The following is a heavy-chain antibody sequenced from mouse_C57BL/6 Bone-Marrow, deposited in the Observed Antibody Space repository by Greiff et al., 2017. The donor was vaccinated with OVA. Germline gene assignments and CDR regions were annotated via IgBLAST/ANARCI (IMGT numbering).Heavy chain of an antibody. CDR2: INPNNGGT. J-gene: IGHJ3*01. CDR3: ARYYYGSSYGGFAY. CDR1: GYTFTDYN. V-gene: IGHV1-22*01. D-gene: IGHD1-1*01. Sequence: VQLQQSGPELVKPGASVKMSCKASGYTFTDYNMHWVKQSHGKSLEWIGYINPNNGGTSYNQKFKGKATLTVNKSSSTAYMELRSLTSEDSAVYYCARYYYGSSYGGFAYWGQGTLVTVSA.